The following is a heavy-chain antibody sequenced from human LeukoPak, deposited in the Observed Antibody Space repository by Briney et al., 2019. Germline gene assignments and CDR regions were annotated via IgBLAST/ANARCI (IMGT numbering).Heavy chain of an antibody. J-gene: IGHJ6*03. CDR3: ARAPTVGGSGSYASWRPTSYYYYMDV. D-gene: IGHD3-10*01. V-gene: IGHV1-8*02. CDR1: GYTFTGYY. Sequence: GASVKVSCKASGYTFTGYYMHWVRQAPGQGLEWMGWMNPNSGNTGYAQKFQGRVTMTRNTSISTAYMELSSLRSEDTAVYYCARAPTVGGSGSYASWRPTSYYYYMDVWGKGTTVTISS. CDR2: MNPNSGNT.